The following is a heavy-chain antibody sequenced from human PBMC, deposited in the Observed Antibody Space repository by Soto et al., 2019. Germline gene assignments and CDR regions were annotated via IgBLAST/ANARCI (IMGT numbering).Heavy chain of an antibody. J-gene: IGHJ4*02. CDR1: GFNFISSA. CDR2: VVVGSGNT. Sequence: SVKVSCKASGFNFISSAVQWVRQARGQRPEWIGWVVVGSGNTKYAQKFQERVTITRVMSTSTAYMELRSLISADTALYYCAAEDSGRYINVLDFWGQGTLVTVSS. D-gene: IGHD1-26*01. CDR3: AAEDSGRYINVLDF. V-gene: IGHV1-58*01.